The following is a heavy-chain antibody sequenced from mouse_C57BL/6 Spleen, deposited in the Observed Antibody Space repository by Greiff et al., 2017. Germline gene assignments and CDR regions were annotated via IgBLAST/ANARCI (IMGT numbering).Heavy chain of an antibody. CDR1: GYTFTDYN. CDR2: INPNNGGT. CDR3: ARRTTVGGFAY. D-gene: IGHD1-1*01. Sequence: VQLKQSGPELVKPGASVKIPCKASGYTFTDYNMDWVKQSHGKSLEWIGDINPNNGGTIYNQKFKGKATLTVDKSSSTAYMELRSLTSEDTAVYYCARRTTVGGFAYWGQGTLVTVSA. V-gene: IGHV1-18*01. J-gene: IGHJ3*01.